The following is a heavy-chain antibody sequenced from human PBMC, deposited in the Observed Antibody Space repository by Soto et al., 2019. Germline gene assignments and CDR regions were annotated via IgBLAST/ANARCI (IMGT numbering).Heavy chain of an antibody. Sequence: SETLSLTCTASGGSISSYYWSWIRQPAGKGLEWIGRIYTSGSTNYNPSLKSRVTMSVDTSKNQFSLKLSSVTAADTAVYYCARDKVYSGSYNWFDPWGQGTLVTVSS. V-gene: IGHV4-4*07. D-gene: IGHD1-26*01. CDR2: IYTSGST. J-gene: IGHJ5*02. CDR1: GGSISSYY. CDR3: ARDKVYSGSYNWFDP.